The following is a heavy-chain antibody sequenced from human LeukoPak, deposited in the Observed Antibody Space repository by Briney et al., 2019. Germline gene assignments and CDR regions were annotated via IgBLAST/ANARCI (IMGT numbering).Heavy chain of an antibody. V-gene: IGHV1-2*02. CDR1: GYTFTGYY. J-gene: IGHJ1*01. Sequence: ASVKVSCKASGYTFTGYYMHWVRQAPGQGLEWMGWINPNSGGTNYAQKFQGRVIMTRDTSISTAYMELSRLRSDDTAVYYCAREVAQWLRQFQHWGQGTLVTVSS. D-gene: IGHD6-19*01. CDR2: INPNSGGT. CDR3: AREVAQWLRQFQH.